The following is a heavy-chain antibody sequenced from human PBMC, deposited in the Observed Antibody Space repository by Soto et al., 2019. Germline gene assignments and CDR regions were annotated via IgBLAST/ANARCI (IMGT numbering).Heavy chain of an antibody. Sequence: EVQLVESGGGLVQPGGSLRLSCAASGFTFSSYWMHWVRQAPGKGLVWVSRINSDGSSTSYADSVKGRFTISRDNAKNTLYLQMNSLRAEDTAVYYCARQDGYSYGDWYFDLWGRGTLVTVSS. CDR2: INSDGSST. V-gene: IGHV3-74*01. CDR1: GFTFSSYW. J-gene: IGHJ2*01. CDR3: ARQDGYSYGDWYFDL. D-gene: IGHD5-18*01.